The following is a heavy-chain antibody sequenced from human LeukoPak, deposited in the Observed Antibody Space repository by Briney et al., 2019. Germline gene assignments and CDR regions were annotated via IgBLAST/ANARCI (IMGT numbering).Heavy chain of an antibody. D-gene: IGHD3-22*01. CDR3: ARAEDYYDSSGYYVRY. J-gene: IGHJ4*02. Sequence: GASVKVSCKASGYTFTGYYMHWVRQAPGQGLEWMGCINPNSGGTNYAQKFQGRVTMTRDTSISTAYMELSRLRSDDTAVYYCARAEDYYDSSGYYVRYWGQGTLVTVSS. CDR2: INPNSGGT. V-gene: IGHV1-2*02. CDR1: GYTFTGYY.